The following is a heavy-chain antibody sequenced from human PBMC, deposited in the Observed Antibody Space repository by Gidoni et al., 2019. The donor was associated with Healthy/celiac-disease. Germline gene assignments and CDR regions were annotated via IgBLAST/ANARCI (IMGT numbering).Heavy chain of an antibody. CDR2: IKQDGSEK. J-gene: IGHJ5*02. CDR3: ARGGRYSSNLFDP. D-gene: IGHD6-13*01. CDR1: GFTFSSYW. V-gene: IGHV3-7*01. Sequence: EVQLVESGGGLVQPGGSLRLSCAASGFTFSSYWMSWVRQAPGKGLEWVANIKQDGSEKYYVDSVKGRFTISRDNAKNSLYLQMNSLRAEDTAVYYCARGGRYSSNLFDPWGQGTLVTVSS.